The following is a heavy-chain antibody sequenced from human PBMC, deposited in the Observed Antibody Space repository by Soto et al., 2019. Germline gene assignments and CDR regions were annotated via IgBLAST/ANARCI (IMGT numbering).Heavy chain of an antibody. D-gene: IGHD4-17*01. J-gene: IGHJ2*01. CDR2: IKSKTEGGTT. Sequence: EVQLVESGGGLVKPGGSLRLSCAASGFTFSNAWMSWVRQAPGKGLEWVGRIKSKTEGGTTDYAAPVKGRFTISRDDSKNTLYLQMNSLKTEDTAVYYCTTPSYGDYDWYFDLWGRGTLVTVSS. CDR1: GFTFSNAW. V-gene: IGHV3-15*01. CDR3: TTPSYGDYDWYFDL.